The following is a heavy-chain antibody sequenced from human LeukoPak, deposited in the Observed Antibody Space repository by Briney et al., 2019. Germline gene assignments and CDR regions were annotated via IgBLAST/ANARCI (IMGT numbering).Heavy chain of an antibody. J-gene: IGHJ3*02. D-gene: IGHD3/OR15-3a*01. CDR1: GGSISSGDYY. CDR3: ARWTGLSDAFDI. Sequence: SETLSLTCTVSGGSISSGDYYWSWIRQPPGKGLEWIGYIYYSGSTYYNPSLKSRVTISVDTCKNQFSLKLSSVTAADTAVYYCARWTGLSDAFDIWGQGTMVTVSS. CDR2: IYYSGST. V-gene: IGHV4-30-4*08.